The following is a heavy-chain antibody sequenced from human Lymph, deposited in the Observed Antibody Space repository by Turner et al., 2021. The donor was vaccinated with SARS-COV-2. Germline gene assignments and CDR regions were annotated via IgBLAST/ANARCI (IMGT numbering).Heavy chain of an antibody. Sequence: EVQLVESGGGLVKPGGAVSLSCAASGFTFSSYSMNWVRQAPGKGLEWISSISSSSSNIYYADSVKGRFTISRDDAKNSLYLQMNSLRAEDTAVYFCARDIPTTADYFDYWGQGTLVTVSS. CDR2: ISSSSSNI. V-gene: IGHV3-21*01. J-gene: IGHJ4*02. CDR1: GFTFSSYS. D-gene: IGHD4-17*01. CDR3: ARDIPTTADYFDY.